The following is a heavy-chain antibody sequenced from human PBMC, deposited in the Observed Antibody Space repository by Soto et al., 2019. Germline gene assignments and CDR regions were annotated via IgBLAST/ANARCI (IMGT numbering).Heavy chain of an antibody. CDR1: GYTFTSYA. D-gene: IGHD4-4*01. CDR3: ARMKTTGLLGNDY. J-gene: IGHJ4*02. V-gene: IGHV1-3*01. CDR2: INAGNGNT. Sequence: ASVKVSCKASGYTFTSYAMHWVRQAPGQRLEWMGWINAGNGNTKYSQKFQGRVTITRDTSASTAYMELSSLRSDDTAVYYCARMKTTGLLGNDYWGQGTLVTVSS.